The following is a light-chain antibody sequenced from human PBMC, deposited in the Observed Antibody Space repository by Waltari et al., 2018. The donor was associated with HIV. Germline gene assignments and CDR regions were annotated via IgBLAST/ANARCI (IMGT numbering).Light chain of an antibody. V-gene: IGLV2-14*01. Sequence: QSALTQPASVSGSPGQSITISCTGTSSDVGGYNYVPWYQQYPGKAPKRMIYEVSNRPSGVSNRFSGSKSVSTASLTISGLQAEDEADYYCNSYTKNNTWVFGGGTKLTVL. CDR2: EVS. CDR3: NSYTKNNTWV. J-gene: IGLJ3*02. CDR1: SSDVGGYNY.